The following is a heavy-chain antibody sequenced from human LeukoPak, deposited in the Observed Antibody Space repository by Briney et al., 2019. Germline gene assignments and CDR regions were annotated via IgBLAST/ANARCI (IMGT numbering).Heavy chain of an antibody. J-gene: IGHJ5*02. CDR1: GYTFTSYD. Sequence: GASVKVSCKASGYTFTSYDINWVRQATGQGLEWMGGIIPIFGTANYAQKFQGRVTITADESTSTAYMELSSLRSEDTAVYYCARDRASPGIAGGDWFDPWGQGTLVTVSS. D-gene: IGHD6-13*01. V-gene: IGHV1-69*13. CDR3: ARDRASPGIAGGDWFDP. CDR2: IIPIFGTA.